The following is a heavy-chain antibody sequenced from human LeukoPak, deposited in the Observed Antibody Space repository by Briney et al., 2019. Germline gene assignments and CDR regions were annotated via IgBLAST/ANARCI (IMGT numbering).Heavy chain of an antibody. D-gene: IGHD6-13*01. CDR1: GFTFSSYW. V-gene: IGHV3-74*01. Sequence: PGGSLRLSCAASGFTFSSYWMHWVRQAPGKGLVWVSRINSDGNSTSYADSVKGRFTISRDNAKNTLYLQMNSLRAEDTAVYYCARDWMYSRNWFDPWGQGTLVTVSS. CDR3: ARDWMYSRNWFDP. J-gene: IGHJ5*02. CDR2: INSDGNST.